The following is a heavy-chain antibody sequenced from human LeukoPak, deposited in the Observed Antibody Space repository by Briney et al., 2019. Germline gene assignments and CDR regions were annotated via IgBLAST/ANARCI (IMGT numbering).Heavy chain of an antibody. CDR3: ARDGERDGYNFDVDY. V-gene: IGHV1-2*02. CDR1: GYTFTGYY. J-gene: IGHJ4*02. D-gene: IGHD5-24*01. Sequence: ASVKVSCKASGYTFTGYYMHWVRQAPGQGLEWMGWINPNSGGTKYAQKFQGRVTMTRDMSTSTVYMELSSLRSEDTAVYYCARDGERDGYNFDVDYWGQGTLVTVSS. CDR2: INPNSGGT.